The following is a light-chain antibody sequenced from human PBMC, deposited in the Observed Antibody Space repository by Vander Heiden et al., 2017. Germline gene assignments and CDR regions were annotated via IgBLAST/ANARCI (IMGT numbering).Light chain of an antibody. CDR3: QQSYSTLPWT. Sequence: SSSSLSASVGDRVTITCRASQSISSYLNWYQQKPGKAPKLLIYAASSLQSGVPSRFSGSGSGTDFTLTISSLQPEDFATYYCQQSYSTLPWTFGQGTKVEIK. CDR1: QSISSY. J-gene: IGKJ1*01. CDR2: AAS. V-gene: IGKV1-39*01.